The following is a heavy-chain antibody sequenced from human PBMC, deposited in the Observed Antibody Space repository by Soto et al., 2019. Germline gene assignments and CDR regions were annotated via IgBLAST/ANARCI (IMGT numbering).Heavy chain of an antibody. V-gene: IGHV4-59*01. D-gene: IGHD6-13*01. J-gene: IGHJ6*02. CDR2: IYYSGST. CDR3: ARDVGYSSLDYHGMDV. Sequence: SETLSLTCTVSGASIDNFYWSWIRQPPGKGLEWIGYIYYSGSTTYKPSLKSRVTISVDTSRNQFSLRLRFVTAADTAVYYCARDVGYSSLDYHGMDVWGQGTTVTVSS. CDR1: GASIDNFY.